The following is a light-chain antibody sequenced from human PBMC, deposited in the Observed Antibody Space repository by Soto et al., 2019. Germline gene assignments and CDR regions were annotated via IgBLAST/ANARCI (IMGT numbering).Light chain of an antibody. CDR3: QQANSFPLT. CDR1: QDIRSW. J-gene: IGKJ4*01. CDR2: GAS. V-gene: IGKV1D-12*01. Sequence: DIQMTQSPSSVSASVGDRVTITCRASQDIRSWLAWYQQKPGKGPKLLIYGASSLQSGVTSRFSGSGCGTDFILTISSLQPEDFAIYYCQQANSFPLTFGGGTKVEIK.